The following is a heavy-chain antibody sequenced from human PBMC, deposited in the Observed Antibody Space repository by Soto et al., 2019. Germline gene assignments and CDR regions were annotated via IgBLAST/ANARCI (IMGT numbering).Heavy chain of an antibody. Sequence: GGSLRLSCAGSGFTLNSYSMNWVRQAPGKGLEWVSYISSSRTTIHYADVVKGRFTISRDDAKNSLYLQMNSLRDDDTAVYYCVRGRSDSLLDVWGQGTTVTVSS. V-gene: IGHV3-48*02. J-gene: IGHJ6*02. D-gene: IGHD2-15*01. CDR3: VRGRSDSLLDV. CDR1: GFTLNSYS. CDR2: ISSSRTTI.